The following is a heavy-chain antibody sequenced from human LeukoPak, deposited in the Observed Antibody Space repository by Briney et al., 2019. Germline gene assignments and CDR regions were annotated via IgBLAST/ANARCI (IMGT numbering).Heavy chain of an antibody. CDR3: ARTTEAHSWRTRYYDYYMDV. CDR1: GGSISSYY. CDR2: IYTSGST. V-gene: IGHV4-4*07. Sequence: PSETLSLTCTVSGGSISSYYWSWIRQPAGKGLEWIGRIYTSGSTTYNPSLKSRVTISVDTSKNQFSLKLSSVTAADTAVYYCARTTEAHSWRTRYYDYYMDVWGKGTTVTVSS. J-gene: IGHJ6*03. D-gene: IGHD6-13*01.